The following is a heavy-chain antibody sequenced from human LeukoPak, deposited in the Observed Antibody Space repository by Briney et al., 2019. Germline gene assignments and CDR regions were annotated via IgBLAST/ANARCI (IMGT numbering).Heavy chain of an antibody. CDR2: IYPGDSDT. CDR3: ARPGPFGELLGEDY. J-gene: IGHJ4*02. D-gene: IGHD3-10*01. CDR1: GYSFTNYW. Sequence: GESLKISCKASGYSFTNYWIGWVRQMPVKGLEWMGIIYPGDSDTRYSPSFQGQVTISVDKSIRTAYLQWSSLKASDTAMYYCARPGPFGELLGEDYWGQGTLVTVSS. V-gene: IGHV5-51*01.